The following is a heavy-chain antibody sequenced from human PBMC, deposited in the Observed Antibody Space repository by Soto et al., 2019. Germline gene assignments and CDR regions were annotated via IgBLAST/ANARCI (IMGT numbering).Heavy chain of an antibody. D-gene: IGHD3-10*01. CDR3: ASSRITMVPYGMDV. J-gene: IGHJ6*02. CDR1: GYTFTGYY. Sequence: ASVKVSCKASGYTFTGYYMHWVRQAPGQGLEWMGWINPNSGGTNYAQKFQGWVTMTRDTSISTAYMELSRLRSDDTAVYYCASSRITMVPYGMDVWGQGTTVTVSS. CDR2: INPNSGGT. V-gene: IGHV1-2*04.